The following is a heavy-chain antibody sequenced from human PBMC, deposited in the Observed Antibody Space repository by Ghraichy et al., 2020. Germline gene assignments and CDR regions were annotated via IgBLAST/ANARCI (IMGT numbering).Heavy chain of an antibody. CDR1: GFTFSDYY. CDR3: AGGLSGIQLSAGRFDL. J-gene: IGHJ2*01. Sequence: GGSLRLSCAASGFTFSDYYMSWIRQAPGKGLEWVSYISSSSSYTNYADSVKGRFTISRDNAKNSLYLQMNSLRAEDTAVYYCAGGLSGIQLSAGRFDLWGRGTLVTVSS. CDR2: ISSSSSYT. D-gene: IGHD5-18*01. V-gene: IGHV3-11*05.